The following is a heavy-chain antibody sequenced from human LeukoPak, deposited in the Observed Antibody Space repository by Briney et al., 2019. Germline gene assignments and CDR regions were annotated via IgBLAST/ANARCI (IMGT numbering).Heavy chain of an antibody. D-gene: IGHD3-10*01. CDR1: GCTFNRYA. Sequence: GCSVRLSCADSGCTFNRYAMSWLRPAPGQGRAGVSAISGSGGSTYYADSVKGRFTISRDNSKNTLYLQMNSLRAEDTAVYYCAKSGGYVLLWFGEFWGQGTLVTVSS. CDR2: ISGSGGST. J-gene: IGHJ4*02. CDR3: AKSGGYVLLWFGEF. V-gene: IGHV3-23*01.